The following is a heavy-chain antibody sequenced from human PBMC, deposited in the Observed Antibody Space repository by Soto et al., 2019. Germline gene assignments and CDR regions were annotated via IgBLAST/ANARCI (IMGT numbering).Heavy chain of an antibody. V-gene: IGHV3-43*02. J-gene: IGHJ6*02. CDR2: ISGDGGST. Sequence: GGSLRLSCAASGFTFDDYAMHWVRQAPGKGLEWVSLISGDGGSTYYADSVKGRFTISRDNSKNSLYLQMNRLRTEDTALYYCAKDRETGQDYYGMDVWGQGTTVTVSS. CDR1: GFTFDDYA. CDR3: AKDRETGQDYYGMDV.